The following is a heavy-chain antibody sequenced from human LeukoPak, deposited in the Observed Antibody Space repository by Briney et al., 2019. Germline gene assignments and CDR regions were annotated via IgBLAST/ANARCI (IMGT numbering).Heavy chain of an antibody. J-gene: IGHJ3*02. V-gene: IGHV3-7*01. CDR1: GFTFSDYY. Sequence: PGGSLRLSCAASGFTFSDYYMSWVRQAPGKGLEWVANIKQDGSDKYYVDSVKGRFTISRDNSKNSLYLQMNSLRAEDTAVYYCARDTGSGDAFDIWGQGTMVTVSS. CDR3: ARDTGSGDAFDI. D-gene: IGHD3-10*01. CDR2: IKQDGSDK.